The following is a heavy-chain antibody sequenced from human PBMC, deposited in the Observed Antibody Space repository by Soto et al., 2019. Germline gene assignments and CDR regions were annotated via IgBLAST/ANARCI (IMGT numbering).Heavy chain of an antibody. CDR3: VSSTSVYYYYYGMDV. Sequence: GGSLRLSCSASGFTFSSYAMHWVRQAPGKGLEYVSAISSNGGSTYYADSVKGRFTISRDNSKNTLYLQMSSLRAEDTAVYYCVSSTSVYYYYYGMDVWGQGTTVTVSS. CDR2: ISSNGGST. D-gene: IGHD2-2*01. J-gene: IGHJ6*02. V-gene: IGHV3-64D*08. CDR1: GFTFSSYA.